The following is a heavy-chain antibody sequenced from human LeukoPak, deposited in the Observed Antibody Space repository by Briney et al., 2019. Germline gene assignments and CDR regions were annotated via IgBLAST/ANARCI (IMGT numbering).Heavy chain of an antibody. CDR3: ARLKEGSGWYDYYYMDV. D-gene: IGHD6-19*01. V-gene: IGHV3-53*01. J-gene: IGHJ6*03. CDR2: IYSGGST. Sequence: GGSLRLSCAASGFNVRSNYMTWVRQAPGKGLEWVSVIYSGGSTYYADSVKGRFTISRDDSKNTLYLQMNSLRAEDTAVYYCARLKEGSGWYDYYYMDVWGKGTTVIVSS. CDR1: GFNVRSNY.